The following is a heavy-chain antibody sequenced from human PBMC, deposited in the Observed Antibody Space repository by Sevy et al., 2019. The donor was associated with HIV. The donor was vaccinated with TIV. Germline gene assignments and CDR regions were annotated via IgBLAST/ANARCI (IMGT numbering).Heavy chain of an antibody. CDR2: ISGGGGST. D-gene: IGHD6-19*01. J-gene: IGHJ4*02. CDR1: GFTFNIYA. Sequence: GGSLRLSCAASGFTFNIYAMSWVRQAPGKGLEWVSAISGGGGSTYNADSVKGRVTISRDNSKNRVYLQMSSLTAENTALYYGAKEGGWYERDYFDYWGQGTLVTVSS. V-gene: IGHV3-23*01. CDR3: AKEGGWYERDYFDY.